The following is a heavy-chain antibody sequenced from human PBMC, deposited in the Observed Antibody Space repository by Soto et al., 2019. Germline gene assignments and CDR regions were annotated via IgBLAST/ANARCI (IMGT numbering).Heavy chain of an antibody. Sequence: QVRLVQSGAEVKKAGASVKVSCKASGYTFSSYHISWVRQAPGQGLEWMGWISAYHGNTNYAQKLQGRVTMTTDTSTSSAHMELRSLRSAATDVYYSAGDGPQSDYWGQGTLVTVSS. J-gene: IGHJ4*02. CDR3: AGDGPQSDY. V-gene: IGHV1-18*01. CDR1: GYTFSSYH. CDR2: ISAYHGNT.